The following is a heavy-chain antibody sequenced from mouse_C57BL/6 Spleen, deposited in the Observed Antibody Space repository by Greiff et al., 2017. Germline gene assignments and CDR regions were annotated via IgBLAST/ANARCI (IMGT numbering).Heavy chain of an antibody. CDR3: ARFDY. CDR2: IDPSDSYT. V-gene: IGHV1-69*01. CDR1: GYTFTSSW. Sequence: QVQLKQPGAELVMPGASVKLSCKASGYTFTSSWMHWVKQRPGKGLEWIGEIDPSDSYTNYNQKFKGKSTLTVDKSSSTAYIQLSSLTSEDSAVYYCARFDYWGQGTTLTVSS. J-gene: IGHJ2*01.